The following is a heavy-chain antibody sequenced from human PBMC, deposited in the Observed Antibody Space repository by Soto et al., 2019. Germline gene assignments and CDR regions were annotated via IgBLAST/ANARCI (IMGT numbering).Heavy chain of an antibody. J-gene: IGHJ4*02. CDR2: ISYDGSNK. CDR1: GFTFSSYA. Sequence: GGSLRLSCAASGFTFSSYAMHWVRQAPGKGLEWVAVISYDGSNKYYADSVKGRFTISRDNSKNTLYLQMNSLRAEDTAVYYCAREEDYYGSGSYLFDYWGQGTLVTVSS. CDR3: AREEDYYGSGSYLFDY. V-gene: IGHV3-30-3*01. D-gene: IGHD3-10*01.